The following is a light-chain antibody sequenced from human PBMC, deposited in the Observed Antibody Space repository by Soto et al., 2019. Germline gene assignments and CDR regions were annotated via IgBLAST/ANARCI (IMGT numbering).Light chain of an antibody. CDR3: VSYKTDDTFV. CDR1: SSDIGGYDY. V-gene: IGLV2-14*01. Sequence: QSALTQPASVSGSPGQSITISCTGTSSDIGGYDYVSWYQQRPGKAPKLMIYEVRYRPSGVSNRFSGSKSGNTASLTISGLQAEDEAEYFCVSYKTDDTFVFGTGTKVTVL. J-gene: IGLJ1*01. CDR2: EVR.